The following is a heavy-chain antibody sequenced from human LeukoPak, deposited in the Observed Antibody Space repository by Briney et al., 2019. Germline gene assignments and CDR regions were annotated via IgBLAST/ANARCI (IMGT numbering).Heavy chain of an antibody. CDR2: ISSSSSYI. D-gene: IGHD7-27*01. CDR3: ARGRTGDFDY. J-gene: IGHJ4*02. V-gene: IGHV3-21*01. Sequence: GGSLRLSCAASGFTFSIYSMNWVRQAPGKGLEWVSSISSSSSYIYYADSVKGRFTISRDNAKNSLYLQMNSLRAEDTAVYYCARGRTGDFDYWGQGTLVTVSS. CDR1: GFTFSIYS.